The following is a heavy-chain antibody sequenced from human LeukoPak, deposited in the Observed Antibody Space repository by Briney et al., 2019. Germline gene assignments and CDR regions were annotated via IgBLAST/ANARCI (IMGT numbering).Heavy chain of an antibody. Sequence: GGSLRLSCAASGFTFSSYGMHWVRQAPGKGLEWVAFIRYDGSNKCYADSVKGRFTISRDNSKNTLYLQMNSLRAEDTAVYYCAKDLTFQGRVGATSGPFDYWGQGTLVTVSS. CDR2: IRYDGSNK. CDR1: GFTFSSYG. CDR3: AKDLTFQGRVGATSGPFDY. D-gene: IGHD1-26*01. V-gene: IGHV3-30*02. J-gene: IGHJ4*02.